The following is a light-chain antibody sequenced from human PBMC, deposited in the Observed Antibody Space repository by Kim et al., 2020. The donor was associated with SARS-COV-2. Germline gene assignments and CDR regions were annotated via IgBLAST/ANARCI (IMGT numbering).Light chain of an antibody. CDR3: LAWDNDTWV. CDR1: KLGDKY. V-gene: IGLV3-1*01. J-gene: IGLJ2*01. CDR2: QDS. Sequence: SYELAQSPSVSVSPGQTASITCSGDKLGDKYASWYQQKPGQSPVLVIYQDSKRPSGIPERFSGSNSGNTATLTISATQAMDEAAYYCLAWDNDTWVFGGGTQLTVL.